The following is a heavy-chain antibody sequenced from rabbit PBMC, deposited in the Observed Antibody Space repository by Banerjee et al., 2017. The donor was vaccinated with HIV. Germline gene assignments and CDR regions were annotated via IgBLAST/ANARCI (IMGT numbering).Heavy chain of an antibody. V-gene: IGHV1S40*01. CDR1: GFSFSSSYY. Sequence: QSLEESGGDLVKPGASLTLTCTASGFSFSSSYYMCWVRQAPGKGLEWIGCIYAGSSGSTYYASWAKGRFTISKTSSTTVTLQMTSLTAADTATYFCARMGGGDGDDFWGPGTLVTVS. CDR2: IYAGSSGST. D-gene: IGHD2-1*01. CDR3: ARMGGGDGDDF. J-gene: IGHJ4*01.